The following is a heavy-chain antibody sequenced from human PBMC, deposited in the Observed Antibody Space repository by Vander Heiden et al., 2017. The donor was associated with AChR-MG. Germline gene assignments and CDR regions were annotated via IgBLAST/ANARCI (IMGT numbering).Heavy chain of an antibody. CDR2: IKQDGSEK. J-gene: IGHJ4*02. CDR3: ARDQDYYDSSGYYLDY. Sequence: EVQLVESGGGLVQPGGSLRLSCAASGFTFSSYWMSWVRQGPGKGLEWVANIKQDGSEKYYVDSVKGRFTISRDNAKNSLYLQMNSLRAEDTAVYSCARDQDYYDSSGYYLDYWGQGTLVTVSS. V-gene: IGHV3-7*01. D-gene: IGHD3-22*01. CDR1: GFTFSSYW.